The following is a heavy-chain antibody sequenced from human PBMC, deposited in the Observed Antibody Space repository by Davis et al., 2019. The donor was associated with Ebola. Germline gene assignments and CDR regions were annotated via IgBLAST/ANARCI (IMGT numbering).Heavy chain of an antibody. Sequence: ASVKVSCKASGYTFTGYYMHWVRQAPGQGLEWMGWINPNSGGTNYAQKFQGRVTMTRDTSISTAYMELSRLRSDDTAVYYCARGQQWLVRKPNWFDPWGQGTLVTVSS. V-gene: IGHV1-2*02. CDR3: ARGQQWLVRKPNWFDP. CDR2: INPNSGGT. CDR1: GYTFTGYY. J-gene: IGHJ5*02. D-gene: IGHD6-19*01.